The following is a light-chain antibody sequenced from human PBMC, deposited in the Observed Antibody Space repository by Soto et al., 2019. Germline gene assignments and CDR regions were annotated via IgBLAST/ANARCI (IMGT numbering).Light chain of an antibody. CDR3: SSYTTSSTHWV. CDR2: EVS. V-gene: IGLV2-14*01. CDR1: SSDVGGYNY. Sequence: QSALTQPASVSGSPGQSITFSCTGTSSDVGGYNYVSWYQQHPGKAPKLMIYEVSNRPSGVSNRFSGSKSGNTASLTISGLQAEDEADYYCSSYTTSSTHWVFGGGTKLTVL. J-gene: IGLJ3*02.